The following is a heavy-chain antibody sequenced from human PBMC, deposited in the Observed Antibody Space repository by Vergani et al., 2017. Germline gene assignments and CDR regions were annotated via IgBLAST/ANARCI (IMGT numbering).Heavy chain of an antibody. V-gene: IGHV3-21*01. D-gene: IGHD1-26*01. CDR1: GFTFSSYS. J-gene: IGHJ3*02. CDR3: AREGARSGSCGFGAFDI. CDR2: ISSSSSYI. Sequence: EVQLVESGGGLVQPGGSLRLSCAASGFTFSSYSMNWVRQAPGKGLEWVSSISSSSSYIYYADSVKGRITISRDNAKNSLYLQKNSLRAEDTAVYYCAREGARSGSCGFGAFDIWGQGTMVTVSS.